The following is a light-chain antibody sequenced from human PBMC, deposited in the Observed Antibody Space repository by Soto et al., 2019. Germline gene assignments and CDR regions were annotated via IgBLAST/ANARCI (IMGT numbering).Light chain of an antibody. J-gene: IGKJ2*01. CDR2: GAS. CDR1: QNGSSSTY. V-gene: IGKV3-20*01. Sequence: EIVLTQSPGTLSLSPGERATLSCRASQNGSSSTYLAWYQQKPGQAPRLLIYGASSRATGIPDRFSGSGSGTDFTLTISRLEPEDFAVYYCHQYGSSPSYTFGQGTKLEIK. CDR3: HQYGSSPSYT.